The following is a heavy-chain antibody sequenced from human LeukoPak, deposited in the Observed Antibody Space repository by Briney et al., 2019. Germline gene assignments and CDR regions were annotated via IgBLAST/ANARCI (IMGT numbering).Heavy chain of an antibody. CDR2: ISGSGGST. CDR3: AEADDSSGYYPHFDY. J-gene: IGHJ4*02. V-gene: IGHV3-23*01. Sequence: GGSLRLSCAASGFTFSSYAMSWVRQAPGKGLEWVSAISGSGGSTYYADSVKGRFTISRDNSKNTLYLQMNSLRAEDTAVYYCAEADDSSGYYPHFDYWGQGTLVTVSS. CDR1: GFTFSSYA. D-gene: IGHD3-22*01.